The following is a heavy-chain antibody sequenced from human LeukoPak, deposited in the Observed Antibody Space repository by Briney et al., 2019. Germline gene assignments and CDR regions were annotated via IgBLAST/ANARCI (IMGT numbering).Heavy chain of an antibody. CDR2: IYGGGTT. V-gene: IGHV3-53*01. Sequence: GGSLRLSCATSGFTVSNNYMSWVRQAPGKGLEWVSLIYGGGTTYYADSVKGRFTISSDSSKNTLYLQMNSLRAEDTAVYYCARAPNYGDYGGQWGRGTLVTVSS. D-gene: IGHD4-17*01. CDR1: GFTVSNNY. J-gene: IGHJ4*02. CDR3: ARAPNYGDYGGQ.